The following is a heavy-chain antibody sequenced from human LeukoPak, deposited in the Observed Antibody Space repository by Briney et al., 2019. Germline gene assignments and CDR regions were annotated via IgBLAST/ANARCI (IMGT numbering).Heavy chain of an antibody. D-gene: IGHD3-16*01. V-gene: IGHV3-74*01. Sequence: GGSLRLSCVASGFTFSSYWLRWVRQAPGKGLVWVSHINNDGSYATYAESVKGRITISRDNAKKTLFLQMNSLRGEDTAVYYCARINYEGDSWGQGTLVTVSS. CDR1: GFTFSSYW. CDR2: INNDGSYA. CDR3: ARINYEGDS. J-gene: IGHJ4*02.